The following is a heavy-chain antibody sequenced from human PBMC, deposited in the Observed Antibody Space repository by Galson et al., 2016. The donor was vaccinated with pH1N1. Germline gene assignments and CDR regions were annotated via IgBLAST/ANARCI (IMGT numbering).Heavy chain of an antibody. CDR1: GFSLSTSGVG. Sequence: PALVKPTQTLTLTCTFSGFSLSTSGVGVGWIRQPPGKALEWLALVYWDDDKRYSPSLKSRLTITKDTSKNQGVLTMTNMDPVDTATYYCARIQYGDYVGYFDYWGQGTLVTVSS. CDR2: VYWDDDK. D-gene: IGHD4-17*01. CDR3: ARIQYGDYVGYFDY. V-gene: IGHV2-5*02. J-gene: IGHJ4*02.